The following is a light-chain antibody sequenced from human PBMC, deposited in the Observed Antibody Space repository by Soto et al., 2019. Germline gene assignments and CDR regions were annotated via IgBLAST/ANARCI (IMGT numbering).Light chain of an antibody. J-gene: IGLJ3*02. CDR3: SSYAGSNNLRM. CDR1: SSDVGGYDY. Sequence: QSALTQPPSASGSPGQSVTISCAGTSSDVGGYDYVSWYQQHPGKAPKLIIYEVNKRPSGVPDRFSGSKSANTASLTVSGLQVEDEADYYCSSYAGSNNLRMFGGGTKVTVL. V-gene: IGLV2-8*01. CDR2: EVN.